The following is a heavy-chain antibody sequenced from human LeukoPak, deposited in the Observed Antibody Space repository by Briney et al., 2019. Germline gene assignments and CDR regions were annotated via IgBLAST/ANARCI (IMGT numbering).Heavy chain of an antibody. V-gene: IGHV1-18*01. D-gene: IGHD5-24*01. CDR1: GYTFTSHG. CDR3: ASSATIRGLGAFDI. Sequence: GASVKVSCKASGYTFTSHGISWVRQAPGQGLEWMGWISAYNGNTNYAQKLQGRVTMTTDTSTSTAYMELRSLRSDDTAVYYCASSATIRGLGAFDIWGQGTMVTVSS. CDR2: ISAYNGNT. J-gene: IGHJ3*02.